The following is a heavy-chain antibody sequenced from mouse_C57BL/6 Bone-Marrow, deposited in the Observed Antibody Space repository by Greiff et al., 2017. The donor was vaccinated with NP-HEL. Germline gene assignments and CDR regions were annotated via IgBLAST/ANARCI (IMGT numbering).Heavy chain of an antibody. CDR1: GYTFTDYN. D-gene: IGHD1-1*01. V-gene: IGHV1-18*01. J-gene: IGHJ2*01. Sequence: EVQLQQSGPELVKPGASVKIPCKASGYTFTDYNMDWVKQSHGKSLEWIGDINPNNGGTIYNQKFKGKATLTVDKSSSTAYMELRSLTSEDTAVYYCARRTGGSKSNYFDYWGQGTTLTVSS. CDR2: INPNNGGT. CDR3: ARRTGGSKSNYFDY.